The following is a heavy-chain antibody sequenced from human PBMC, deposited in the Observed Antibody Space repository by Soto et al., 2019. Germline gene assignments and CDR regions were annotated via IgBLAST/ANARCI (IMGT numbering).Heavy chain of an antibody. D-gene: IGHD5-18*01. Sequence: ASVKVSCKASGYTFTSYAMHWVRQAPGQRLEWMGWINAGNGNTKYSQKFQGRVTITRDTSASTAYMELSSLRSEDTAVYYCAIFLGYSYGGTYSIDYWGQGTLVTVSS. J-gene: IGHJ4*02. V-gene: IGHV1-3*01. CDR1: GYTFTSYA. CDR3: AIFLGYSYGGTYSIDY. CDR2: INAGNGNT.